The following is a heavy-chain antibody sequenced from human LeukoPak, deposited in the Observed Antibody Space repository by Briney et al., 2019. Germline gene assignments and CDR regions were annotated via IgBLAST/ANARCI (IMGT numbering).Heavy chain of an antibody. D-gene: IGHD1-7*01. V-gene: IGHV1-18*01. J-gene: IGHJ4*02. CDR3: AGVAGFYWNSDSFDY. CDR2: VSAYNGQT. Sequence: ASVKVSCKTSGYTFTTSGISWVRQAPGQGLEWLGRVSAYNGQTNYAQKVQGRVTMTTDTSTKTAFMDLRSLGSDDTAVYYCAGVAGFYWNSDSFDYWGQGTQVTVSS. CDR1: GYTFTTSG.